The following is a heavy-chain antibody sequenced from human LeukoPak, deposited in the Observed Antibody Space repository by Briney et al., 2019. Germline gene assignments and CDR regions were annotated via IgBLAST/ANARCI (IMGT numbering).Heavy chain of an antibody. CDR1: GFXFGSYG. CDR3: VKEGILTGYFDY. D-gene: IGHD3-9*01. Sequence: PGGSLRLSCAASGFXFGSYGIHWVRQAPGKGLEYVSAISSNGGSTYYADSVKGRFTISRDNSKNTLYLQMSSLRAEDTAVYYCVKEGILTGYFDYWGQGTLVTVSS. CDR2: ISSNGGST. J-gene: IGHJ4*02. V-gene: IGHV3-64D*06.